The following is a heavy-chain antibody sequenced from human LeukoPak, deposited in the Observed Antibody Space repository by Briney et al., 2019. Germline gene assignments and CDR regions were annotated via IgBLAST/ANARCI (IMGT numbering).Heavy chain of an antibody. Sequence: PSETLSLTCTVSGGSISSYYWSWIRQPPGKGLEWIGYIYYSGSTNYSPSLKSRVTISVDTSKNQFSLKLSSVTAADTAVYYCARHDPSWNVFDYWGQGTLVTVSS. CDR2: IYYSGST. CDR1: GGSISSYY. J-gene: IGHJ4*02. CDR3: ARHDPSWNVFDY. D-gene: IGHD1-1*01. V-gene: IGHV4-59*08.